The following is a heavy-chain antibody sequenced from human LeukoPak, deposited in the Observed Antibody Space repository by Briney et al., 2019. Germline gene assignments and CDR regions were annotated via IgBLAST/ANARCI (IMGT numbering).Heavy chain of an antibody. Sequence: SETLSLTCAVYGGSFSGYYWSWIRQPPGKGLEWIGEINHSGSTNYNPSLKSRVTISVDTSENQFSLKLSSVTAADTAVYYCARGGNTTDNNWFDPWGQGTLVTVSS. CDR1: GGSFSGYY. J-gene: IGHJ5*02. D-gene: IGHD1-1*01. CDR2: INHSGST. V-gene: IGHV4-34*01. CDR3: ARGGNTTDNNWFDP.